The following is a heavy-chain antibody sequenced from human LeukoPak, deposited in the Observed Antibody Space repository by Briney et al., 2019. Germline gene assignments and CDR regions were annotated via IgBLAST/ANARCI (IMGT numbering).Heavy chain of an antibody. J-gene: IGHJ4*02. CDR2: XXXSGSII. CDR1: XFTXSSXX. D-gene: IGHD5-18*01. CDR3: ASRASGYSYGYPYYYFDY. Sequence: CAXXXFTXSSXXMNWXRQAPXKGXEWVXXXXXSGSIIYYADSVKGRFTISRDNAKNSLYLQMNSLRAEDTAVYYCASRASGYSYGYPYYYFDYWGQGTLVTVSS. V-gene: IGHV3-48*03.